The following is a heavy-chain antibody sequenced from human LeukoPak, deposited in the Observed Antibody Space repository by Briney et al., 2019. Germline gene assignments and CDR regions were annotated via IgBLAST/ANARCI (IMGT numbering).Heavy chain of an antibody. D-gene: IGHD4-17*01. Sequence: PGGSLRLSCAASGFTFSSYGMHWVRQAPGKGLEWVAFIRYGGSNKYYADSVKGRFTISRDNAKNSLYLQMNSLRAEDTAVYYCARDGDTVTTDLLSDYYYYYMDVWGKGTTVTVSS. CDR3: ARDGDTVTTDLLSDYYYYYMDV. CDR1: GFTFSSYG. CDR2: IRYGGSNK. V-gene: IGHV3-30*02. J-gene: IGHJ6*03.